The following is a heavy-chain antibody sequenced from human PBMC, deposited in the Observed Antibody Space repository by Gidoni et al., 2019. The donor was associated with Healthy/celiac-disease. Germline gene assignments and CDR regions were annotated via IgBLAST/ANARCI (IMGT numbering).Heavy chain of an antibody. CDR1: GFTFSSYA. Sequence: EVQLLESGGGLVQPGGSLRLSCAASGFTFSSYAMSWVRQAHGKGLEWVSAISGSGGSTYYADSVKGRFTISRDNSKNTLYLQMNSLRAEDTAVYYCAKFAHCSSTSCYTRHIDYWGQGTLVTVSS. J-gene: IGHJ4*02. V-gene: IGHV3-23*01. CDR2: ISGSGGST. CDR3: AKFAHCSSTSCYTRHIDY. D-gene: IGHD2-2*02.